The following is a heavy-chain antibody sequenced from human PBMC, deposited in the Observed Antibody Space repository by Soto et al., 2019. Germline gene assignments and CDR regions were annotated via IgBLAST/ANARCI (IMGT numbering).Heavy chain of an antibody. V-gene: IGHV3-30-3*01. CDR2: ISYYGSNK. CDR1: GFTCSSYA. Sequence: GVSLILSCAASGFTCSSYAVHWVRQAPGKGLEWVAVISYYGSNKYYSYSVKGRFTISRDNSKNTLYLQMNSLRAEDTAVYYCAGDWRRSMVHVWGPRNLVTVSS. CDR3: AGDWRRSMVHV. D-gene: IGHD3-10*01. J-gene: IGHJ4*02.